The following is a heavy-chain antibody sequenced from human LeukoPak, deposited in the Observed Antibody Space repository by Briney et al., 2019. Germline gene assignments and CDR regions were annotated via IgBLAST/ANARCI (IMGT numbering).Heavy chain of an antibody. V-gene: IGHV3-21*01. CDR3: ARAVGYYGSVR. D-gene: IGHD3-10*01. CDR2: ISSSSSYV. Sequence: GGSLRLSCAASGFTFSSYSMNWVRQAPGKGLEWVSSISSSSSYVYYADSVKGRFTISRDNAKNSLYLQMNSLRAEDTAVYYCARAVGYYGSVRWGQGTMVTVSS. CDR1: GFTFSSYS. J-gene: IGHJ4*02.